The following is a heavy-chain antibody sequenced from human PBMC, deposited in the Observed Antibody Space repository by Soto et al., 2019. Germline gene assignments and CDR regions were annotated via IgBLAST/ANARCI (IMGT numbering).Heavy chain of an antibody. CDR3: ARDLTVQQEGLRSEYDH. CDR2: TWYDGSKT. J-gene: IGHJ4*02. V-gene: IGHV3-33*01. D-gene: IGHD4-17*01. Sequence: QVQLVESGGGVVQPGRSLRLSCAASGFTLNRYDMYWVRQAPGKGLEWVAVTWYDGSKTYYGESVKGRFTVSRDNSKNTVYIQMDSLRAEDTAVYYCARDLTVQQEGLRSEYDHWGQGTLVTVSS. CDR1: GFTLNRYD.